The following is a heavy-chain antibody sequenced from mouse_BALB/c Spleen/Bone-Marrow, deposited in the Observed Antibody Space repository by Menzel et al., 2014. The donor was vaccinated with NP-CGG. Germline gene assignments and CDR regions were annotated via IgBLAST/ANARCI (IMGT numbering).Heavy chain of an antibody. J-gene: IGHJ3*01. CDR1: GYTFTDYY. CDR3: ARGGYYRYDGFAY. CDR2: IYPGNGNT. D-gene: IGHD2-14*01. Sequence: QVQLQQPGAELARPGASVKLSCKASGYTFTDYYINWVRWRTGQGLEWIGEIYPGNGNTYYNEKFKGKATLTADKSSSTAYMQLSSLTSEDSAVYFCARGGYYRYDGFAYWGQGTLVTVSA. V-gene: IGHV1-77*01.